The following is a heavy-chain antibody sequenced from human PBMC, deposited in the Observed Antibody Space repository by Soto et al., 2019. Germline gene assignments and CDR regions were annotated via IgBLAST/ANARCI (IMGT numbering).Heavy chain of an antibody. CDR3: ARRYGRAFDI. CDR2: IYYSGST. V-gene: IGHV4-59*08. CDR1: GGSISSYD. D-gene: IGHD4-17*01. Sequence: QVQLQESGPGRVKPSETLSLTCTVSGGSISSYDWSWIGQPPGKGLEWIGYIYYSGSTNYNPSLKSRVTISVDTSKNQFSLKLSSVPAADTAVYSCARRYGRAFDIWGQGTMVTVSS. J-gene: IGHJ3*02.